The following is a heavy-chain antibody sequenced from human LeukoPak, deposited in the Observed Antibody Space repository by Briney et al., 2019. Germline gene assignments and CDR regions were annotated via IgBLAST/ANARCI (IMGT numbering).Heavy chain of an antibody. CDR3: ARVVVRGVMGSDYYGMDV. J-gene: IGHJ6*02. CDR1: GDSVSSNSAA. D-gene: IGHD3-10*01. V-gene: IGHV6-1*01. CDR2: TYYRSKWYN. Sequence: SQTLSLTCAISGDSVSSNSAAWNWIRQSPSRGLEWLGRTYYRSKWYNDYAVSVKSRITINPDTSKNQFSLQLNSVTPEDTAVYYCARVVVRGVMGSDYYGMDVWGQGTTVTVSS.